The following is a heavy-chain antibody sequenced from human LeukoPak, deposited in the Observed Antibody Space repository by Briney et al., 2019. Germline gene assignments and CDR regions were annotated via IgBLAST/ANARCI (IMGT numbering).Heavy chain of an antibody. D-gene: IGHD6-19*01. J-gene: IGHJ6*02. CDR2: ISYDGSNK. CDR1: GFTFSSYA. CDR3: ARDQGGAVYGMDV. V-gene: IGHV3-30-3*01. Sequence: GRSLRLSCAASGFTFSSYAMHWVRQAPGKGLEWVAVISYDGSNKYYADSVKGRFTISRDSSKNTLYLQMNSLRAEDTAVYYCARDQGGAVYGMDVWGQGTTVTVSS.